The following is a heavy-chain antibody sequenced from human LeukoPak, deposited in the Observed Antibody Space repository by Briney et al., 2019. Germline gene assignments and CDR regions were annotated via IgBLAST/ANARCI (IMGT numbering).Heavy chain of an antibody. CDR1: GGSISSYY. CDR3: ARGMRVAAAAGGRFFDY. CDR2: IYTSGST. Sequence: PSETLSLTCTVSGGSISSYYWSWIRQPAGKGLEWIGRIYTSGSTNYNPFLKSRVTMSVDTSKNQFSLKLSSVTAADTAVYYCARGMRVAAAAGGRFFDYWGQGTLVTVSS. J-gene: IGHJ4*02. D-gene: IGHD6-13*01. V-gene: IGHV4-4*07.